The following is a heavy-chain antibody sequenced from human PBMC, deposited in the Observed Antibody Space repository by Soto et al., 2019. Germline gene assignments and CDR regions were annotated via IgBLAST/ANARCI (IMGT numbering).Heavy chain of an antibody. D-gene: IGHD2-15*01. J-gene: IGHJ4*02. Sequence: SETLSLTCTVSGGSITTGGYYWSWIRQLPGKGLEWIGHSYYSERTYYNPSLKSRVSISLDTSKKQFSLKLSFVTAADTAMYYCARTKCSGGSCYSWSLDYWGQGTRVTVSS. V-gene: IGHV4-31*03. CDR3: ARTKCSGGSCYSWSLDY. CDR1: GGSITTGGYY. CDR2: SYYSERT.